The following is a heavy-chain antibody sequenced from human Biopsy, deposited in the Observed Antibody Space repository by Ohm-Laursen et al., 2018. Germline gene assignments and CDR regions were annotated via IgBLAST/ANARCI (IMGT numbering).Heavy chain of an antibody. J-gene: IGHJ5*01. V-gene: IGHV3-21*01. CDR2: ITSGSSYI. Sequence: GSLRLSCAASGFTFSTFSTSSMSWVRQTPGKGLEWVASITSGSSYIYYADSVKGRFTISRDNPKNSLYLQMNSLRADDSAVYFCAREQPALSGGGSWFDSWGQGTLVIVSS. CDR3: AREQPALSGGGSWFDS. CDR1: GFTFSTFS. D-gene: IGHD6-19*01.